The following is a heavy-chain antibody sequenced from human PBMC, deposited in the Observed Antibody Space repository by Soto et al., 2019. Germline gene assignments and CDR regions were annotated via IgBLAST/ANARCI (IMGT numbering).Heavy chain of an antibody. J-gene: IGHJ6*02. CDR3: ARDGTGYYYYGMDV. Sequence: GGSLRLSCAASGFTFSSYWMSWVRQAPGKGLEWVANIKQDGSEKYYVDSVKGRFTISRDNAKNSLYLQMNSLRAEDTAVYYCARDGTGYYYYGMDVWGQGTTVTVSS. CDR2: IKQDGSEK. D-gene: IGHD3-9*01. V-gene: IGHV3-7*01. CDR1: GFTFSSYW.